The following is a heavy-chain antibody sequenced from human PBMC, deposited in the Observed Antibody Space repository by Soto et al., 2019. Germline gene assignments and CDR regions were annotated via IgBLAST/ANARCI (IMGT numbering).Heavy chain of an antibody. J-gene: IGHJ4*02. D-gene: IGHD4-17*01. CDR3: ARDGDDYGDYGGVGDY. CDR2: ISYDGSNK. Sequence: QVQLVESGGGVVQPGRSLRLSCAASGFTFSSYGMHWVRQAPGKGLEWVAVISYDGSNKYYADSVKGRFTISRDNSKNTLYLQMNCLRAEDTAVYYCARDGDDYGDYGGVGDYWGQGTLVTVAS. CDR1: GFTFSSYG. V-gene: IGHV3-30*03.